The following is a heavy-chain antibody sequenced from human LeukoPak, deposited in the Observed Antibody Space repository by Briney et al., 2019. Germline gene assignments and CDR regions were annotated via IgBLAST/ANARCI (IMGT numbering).Heavy chain of an antibody. CDR3: ARARYSYGAFDY. J-gene: IGHJ4*02. CDR1: SGSVSSYY. CDR2: IYYNGIT. D-gene: IGHD1-26*01. Sequence: SETLSLTCSVSSGSVSSYYWSWIRQPPGKGLEWIGYIYYNGITNYNPSLESRVTMSVDTSRNLFSLKLSSMTAADTAIYYCARARYSYGAFDYWGQGILVTVSS. V-gene: IGHV4-59*02.